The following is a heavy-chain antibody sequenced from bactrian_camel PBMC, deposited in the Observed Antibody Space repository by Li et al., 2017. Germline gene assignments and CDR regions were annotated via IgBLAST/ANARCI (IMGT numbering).Heavy chain of an antibody. D-gene: IGHD6*01. CDR3: ALVPFSCRTRLNDGPWWVTGARDKCLYGGIWDQYNY. J-gene: IGHJ4*01. CDR2: MYTERGNT. CDR1: GNTDRRYC. Sequence: HVQLVESGGGSVEPGGSLKLSCTITGNTDRRYCLAWFRQVPGKEREGVASMYTERGNTFYADSVKGRFTISQDDAKNTVYLQMNSLKPEDTGMYYCALVPFSCRTRLNDGPWWVTGARDKCLYGGIWDQYNYWGQGTQVTVS. V-gene: IGHV3-2*01.